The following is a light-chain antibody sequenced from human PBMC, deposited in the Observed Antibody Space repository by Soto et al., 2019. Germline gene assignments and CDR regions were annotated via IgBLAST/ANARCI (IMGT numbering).Light chain of an antibody. CDR2: DVS. V-gene: IGLV2-14*03. CDR1: ISDVGGYNY. CDR3: SSYRTSDTAVV. Sequence: QSALTQPASVSGSPGQSIAISCTGIISDVGGYNYVSWYQQHPDKAPKLIIYDVSSRPSGVSDRFSGSKSGNTASLTISGLQAEDEADYYCSSYRTSDTAVVFGGGTQLTVL. J-gene: IGLJ2*01.